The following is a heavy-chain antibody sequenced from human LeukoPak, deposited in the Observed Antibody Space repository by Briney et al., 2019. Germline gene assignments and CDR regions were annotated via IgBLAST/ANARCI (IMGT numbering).Heavy chain of an antibody. Sequence: ASVKVSCKVSGYTLTELSMHWVRQAPGKGREWMGGFDPEDGETIYAQKFQGRVTMTEDTSTDTAYMELSSLRSEDTAVYYCATATAAAGIYYYYYGMDVWGQGTTVTVSS. CDR1: GYTLTELS. CDR3: ATATAAAGIYYYYYGMDV. CDR2: FDPEDGET. D-gene: IGHD6-13*01. V-gene: IGHV1-24*01. J-gene: IGHJ6*02.